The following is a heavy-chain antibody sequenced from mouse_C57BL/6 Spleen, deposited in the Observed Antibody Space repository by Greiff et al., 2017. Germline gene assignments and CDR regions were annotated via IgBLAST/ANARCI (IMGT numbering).Heavy chain of an antibody. D-gene: IGHD2-1*01. CDR3: ARHYCNYLWFAY. Sequence: VHVKQSGAELVKPGASVKLSCTASGFNIKDYYMHWVKQRTEQGLEWIGRLDPEDGETKYAPKFQGKATITADTSSNTAYLQLSSLTSEDTAVYYFARHYCNYLWFAYWGQGTLVTGSA. V-gene: IGHV14-2*01. J-gene: IGHJ3*01. CDR1: GFNIKDYY. CDR2: LDPEDGET.